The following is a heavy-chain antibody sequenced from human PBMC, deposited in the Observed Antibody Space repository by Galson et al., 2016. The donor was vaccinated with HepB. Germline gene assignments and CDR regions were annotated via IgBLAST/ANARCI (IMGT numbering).Heavy chain of an antibody. J-gene: IGHJ4*02. CDR2: INGFSTYT. Sequence: SLRHSCAASGFTYSDYSMNSVRQAPGKGREWVSSINGFSTYTKYADSVKGRFTISRDNAQNSLYLEMNSLRPEDTAVYFCARDSYTSGWYLAGYFDSWGQGTLVTVSS. V-gene: IGHV3-21*01. D-gene: IGHD6-19*01. CDR3: ARDSYTSGWYLAGYFDS. CDR1: GFTYSDYS.